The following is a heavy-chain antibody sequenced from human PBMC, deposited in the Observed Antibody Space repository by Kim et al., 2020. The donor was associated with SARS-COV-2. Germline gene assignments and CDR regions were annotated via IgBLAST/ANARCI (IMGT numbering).Heavy chain of an antibody. D-gene: IGHD3-9*01. Sequence: GGSLRLSCAASGFTFSSYGMHWVRQAPGKGLEWVAVISYDGSNKYYADSVKGRFTISRDNSKNTLYLQMNSLRAEDTAVYYCATTSTDYDILTGYYEDYWGQGTLVTVSS. CDR1: GFTFSSYG. V-gene: IGHV3-30*03. J-gene: IGHJ4*02. CDR3: ATTSTDYDILTGYYEDY. CDR2: ISYDGSNK.